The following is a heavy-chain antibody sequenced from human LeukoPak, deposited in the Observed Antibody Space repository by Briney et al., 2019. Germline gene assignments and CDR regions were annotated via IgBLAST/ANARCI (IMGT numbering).Heavy chain of an antibody. V-gene: IGHV3-33*01. CDR2: IRYDGSNK. J-gene: IGHJ4*02. Sequence: GRSLQLYCTASDLNFTHYAMTYVRQAPTNGLEWATLIRYDGSNKYYADSVKRRFTISRDNYKNTPHLQMNSLRAQDTAVYYCATVGTYQASDYSGQGTLVTVSS. CDR1: DLNFTHYA. D-gene: IGHD2-2*01. CDR3: ATVGTYQASDY.